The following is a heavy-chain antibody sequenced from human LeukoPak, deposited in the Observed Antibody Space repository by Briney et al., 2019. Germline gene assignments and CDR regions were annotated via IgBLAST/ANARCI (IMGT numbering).Heavy chain of an antibody. CDR1: GVSISSGSNY. CDR3: ARDREVGATGYYFDY. J-gene: IGHJ4*02. V-gene: IGHV4-39*02. CDR2: IYSSGST. D-gene: IGHD1-26*01. Sequence: SETLSLTCSVSGVSISSGSNYWGWIRQPPGKTLEWIGSIYSSGSTYYNPSLKSRVTISLDTSKNHFSLRLSSVTAADTAVYYCARDREVGATGYYFDYWGQGTLVTVSS.